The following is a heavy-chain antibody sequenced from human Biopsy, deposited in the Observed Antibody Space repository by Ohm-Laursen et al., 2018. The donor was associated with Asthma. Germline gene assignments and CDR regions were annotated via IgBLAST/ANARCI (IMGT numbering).Heavy chain of an antibody. CDR1: GYSLTDLS. D-gene: IGHD4-17*01. CDR2: HDHEEGGT. J-gene: IGHJ4*02. CDR3: ASDFPKDYVRYNFQF. V-gene: IGHV1-24*01. Sequence: ASVKASCKISGYSLTDLSMHWVRQALGQGLEWMGGHDHEEGGTVNARRFQGRVTMTEDTSTDTAYMELSSLSSDDTAVYYCASDFPKDYVRYNFQFWGQGTLVTVSS.